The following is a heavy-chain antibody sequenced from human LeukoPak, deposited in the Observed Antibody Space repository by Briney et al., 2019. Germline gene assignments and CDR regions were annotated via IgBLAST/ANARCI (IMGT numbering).Heavy chain of an antibody. J-gene: IGHJ4*02. V-gene: IGHV4-4*02. CDR1: GGSISSSNW. CDR2: IYHSGST. Sequence: PSGTLSLTCSGSGGSISSSNWGRGVRQPPGKGLEWIGEIYHSGSTNYNPSLNSRVTISVDKSKNQFSLKLSDVTAADTAVYYCARAIQLWFADYFDYWGQGTLVTVSS. CDR3: ARAIQLWFADYFDY. D-gene: IGHD5-18*01.